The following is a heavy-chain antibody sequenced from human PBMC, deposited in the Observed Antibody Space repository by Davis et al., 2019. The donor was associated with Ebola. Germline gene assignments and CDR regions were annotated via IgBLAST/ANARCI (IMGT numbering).Heavy chain of an antibody. D-gene: IGHD2-15*01. J-gene: IGHJ6*03. CDR1: GGSISIDNYY. V-gene: IGHV4-30-4*01. CDR3: ASTLDYYYMDV. CDR2: IYYRGST. Sequence: LRLSCSVSGGSISIDNYYWSWIRQPPGKGLEWIGYIYYRGSTHYSSSLKSRVSISIDTSKNQFSLKLSSVTAADTAVYYCASTLDYYYMDVWGKGTTVTVSS.